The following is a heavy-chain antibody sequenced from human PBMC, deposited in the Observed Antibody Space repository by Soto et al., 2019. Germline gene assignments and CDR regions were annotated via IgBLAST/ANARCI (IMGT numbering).Heavy chain of an antibody. CDR1: GYSISSGYY. CDR2: IYHTGNT. V-gene: IGHV4-38-2*02. J-gene: IGHJ4*02. CDR3: ARDMHSYGPYQFDY. D-gene: IGHD5-18*01. Sequence: SETLSLTCAVSGYSISSGYYWGWIRQPPGKGLEWIGSIYHTGNTYYNPSLRSRVIISGDTSKNQISLSLSSVTAADTAVYYCARDMHSYGPYQFDYWGQGTQVTVSS.